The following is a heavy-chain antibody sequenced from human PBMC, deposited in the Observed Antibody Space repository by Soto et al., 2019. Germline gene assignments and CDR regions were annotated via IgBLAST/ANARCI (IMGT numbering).Heavy chain of an antibody. CDR3: ARDRSRGYSSSWSDAFDI. CDR2: IYSGGST. V-gene: IGHV3-66*01. D-gene: IGHD6-13*01. J-gene: IGHJ3*02. CDR1: GFTVSSNY. Sequence: EVQLVESGGGLVQPGGSLRLSCAASGFTVSSNYMSWVRQAPGKGLEWVSVIYSGGSTYYADSVKGRFTISRDNSKXTXXLQMNSLRAEDTAVYYCARDRSRGYSSSWSDAFDIWGQGTMVTVSS.